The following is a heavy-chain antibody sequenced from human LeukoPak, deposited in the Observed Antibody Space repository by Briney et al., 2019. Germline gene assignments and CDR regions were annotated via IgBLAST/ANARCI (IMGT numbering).Heavy chain of an antibody. CDR1: GGSISSYY. V-gene: IGHV4-4*07. CDR3: ARAPILWFGEFDNYYYYYMDV. Sequence: SETLSLTCTVSGGSISSYYWSWIRQPPGKGLEWIGRIYTSGSTNYNPSLKSRVTMSVDTSKNQFSLKLSSVTTADTAVYYCARAPILWFGEFDNYYYYYMDVWGKGTTVTVSS. J-gene: IGHJ6*03. D-gene: IGHD3-10*01. CDR2: IYTSGST.